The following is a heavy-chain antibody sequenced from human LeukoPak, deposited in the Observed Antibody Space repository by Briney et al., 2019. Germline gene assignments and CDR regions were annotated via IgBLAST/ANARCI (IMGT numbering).Heavy chain of an antibody. CDR2: ISGSGGST. V-gene: IGHV3-23*01. CDR1: GFTFSSYA. Sequence: GGSLRLSCAASGFTFSSYAMSWVRQAPGKGLEWVSTISGSGGSTYYADSVKGRFTISRDNSKNTLYLQMNSLRAEDTAVYYCAKGYASGSYSIFDYWGQGTLVTVSS. CDR3: AKGYASGSYSIFDY. D-gene: IGHD3-10*01. J-gene: IGHJ4*02.